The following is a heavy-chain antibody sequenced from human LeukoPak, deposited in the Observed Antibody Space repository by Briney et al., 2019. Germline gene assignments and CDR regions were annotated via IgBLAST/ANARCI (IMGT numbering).Heavy chain of an antibody. V-gene: IGHV4-34*01. CDR2: INHSGST. D-gene: IGHD2-2*01. CDR3: ARGERGYIVVVPAARAYFDY. Sequence: PSETLSLTRAVYGGSFSGYYWSWIRQPPGRGLEWIGEINHSGSTNYNPSLKSRVTISVDTSKNQFSLKLSSVTAADTAVYYCARGERGYIVVVPAARAYFDYWGQGTLVTVSS. CDR1: GGSFSGYY. J-gene: IGHJ4*02.